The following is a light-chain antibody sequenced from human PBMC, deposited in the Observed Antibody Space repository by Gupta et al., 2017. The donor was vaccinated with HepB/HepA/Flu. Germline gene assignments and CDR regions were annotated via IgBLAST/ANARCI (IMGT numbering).Light chain of an antibody. Sequence: VVMTQSPLSLPVTLGQSASISCKSSQSLVHTDGYIYLNWFHQRPGQSPRRLIYKVSKRDSGVPDRFSGSGSGTDFTLKSSRGEAEDVGVYYCMQGKFWRTFGQGTKVEI. CDR1: QSLVHTDGYIY. CDR3: MQGKFWRT. V-gene: IGKV2-30*02. J-gene: IGKJ1*01. CDR2: KVS.